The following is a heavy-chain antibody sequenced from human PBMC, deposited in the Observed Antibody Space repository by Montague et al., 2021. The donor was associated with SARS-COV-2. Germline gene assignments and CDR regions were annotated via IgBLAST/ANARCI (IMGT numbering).Heavy chain of an antibody. CDR1: GTSFSGYY. CDR3: ARGQQGVNMVLVVIGFYYYMDV. CDR2: INQSGDI. J-gene: IGHJ6*03. D-gene: IGHD2-8*02. V-gene: IGHV4-34*01. Sequence: SETLSLTCAVHGTSFSGYYWNWIRQPPGEGLQWIGEINQSGDINYNPSLKSRVTISVDTSRNQFSLKLTSVTAADTAVYFCARGQQGVNMVLVVIGFYYYMDVWGKGTTVTVSS.